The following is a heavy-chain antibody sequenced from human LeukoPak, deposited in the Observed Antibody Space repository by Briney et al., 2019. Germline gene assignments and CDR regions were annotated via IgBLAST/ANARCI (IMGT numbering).Heavy chain of an antibody. Sequence: SETLSLTCAVYGGSFSDYYWTWIRQPPGKGLEWIGEINDSGSTNYNPSLKSPVTISVDTSKNQFSLKVNSVTAADTAVYYCARVQDYDSSDYYLGYWGRGTLVTVSS. D-gene: IGHD3-22*01. CDR1: GGSFSDYY. CDR3: ARVQDYDSSDYYLGY. J-gene: IGHJ4*02. V-gene: IGHV4-34*01. CDR2: INDSGST.